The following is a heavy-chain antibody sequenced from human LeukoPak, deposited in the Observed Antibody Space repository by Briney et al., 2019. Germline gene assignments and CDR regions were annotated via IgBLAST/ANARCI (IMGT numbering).Heavy chain of an antibody. Sequence: GGSLRLSCAASGFTFSSYAMSWVRQTPGKGLEWVSFISSSVTIIYDTDSVKGRFTNCRDTAKNSLYLQMNSLRAEDTAVYYCARYVGSSSVDSYYYYMDVWGKGTTITVSS. CDR2: ISSSVTII. V-gene: IGHV3-48*04. D-gene: IGHD6-6*01. CDR3: ARYVGSSSVDSYYYYMDV. J-gene: IGHJ6*03. CDR1: GFTFSSYA.